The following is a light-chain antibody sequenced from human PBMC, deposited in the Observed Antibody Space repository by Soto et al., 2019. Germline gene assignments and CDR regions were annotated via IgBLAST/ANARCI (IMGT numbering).Light chain of an antibody. J-gene: IGKJ5*01. CDR1: QTVTNNY. V-gene: IGKV3-20*01. Sequence: EIVLTPSPGTLSLSPGERATLSCRASQTVTNNYLAWYQQKPGQAPRLLIHGASNRATAIPDRFSGSGSGTDFTLTISRLEPEDFAVYYCQQYGTSSLTFGQGTRLEIK. CDR3: QQYGTSSLT. CDR2: GAS.